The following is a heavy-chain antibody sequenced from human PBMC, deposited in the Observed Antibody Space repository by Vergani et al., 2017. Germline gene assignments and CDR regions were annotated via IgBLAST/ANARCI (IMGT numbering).Heavy chain of an antibody. CDR2: ISYDGSNK. V-gene: IGHV3-30-3*01. D-gene: IGHD2-2*01. Sequence: QVQLVESGGGVVQPGRSLRLSCAASGYTFSSYAMHWVRQAPGKGLEWVAVISYDGSNKYYADSVKGRFTISRDNSKNTLYLQMNSLRAEDTAAYYCARDSPLVVPAAIFYYYYGMDVWGQGTTVTVSS. CDR1: GYTFSSYA. CDR3: ARDSPLVVPAAIFYYYYGMDV. J-gene: IGHJ6*02.